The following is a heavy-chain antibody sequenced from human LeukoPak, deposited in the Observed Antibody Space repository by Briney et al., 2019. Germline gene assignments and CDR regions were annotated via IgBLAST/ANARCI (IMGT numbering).Heavy chain of an antibody. D-gene: IGHD2-8*02. CDR1: GFTFSDYY. Sequence: GGSLRLSCAASGFTFSDYYMSWIRQAPGKGLEWVSYISSSGSTIYYADSVKGRFTISRDNAKNSLYLQMNSLRAEDTAVYYCAGVFSWYYFDYWGQGTLVTVSS. CDR3: AGVFSWYYFDY. V-gene: IGHV3-11*01. J-gene: IGHJ4*02. CDR2: ISSSGSTI.